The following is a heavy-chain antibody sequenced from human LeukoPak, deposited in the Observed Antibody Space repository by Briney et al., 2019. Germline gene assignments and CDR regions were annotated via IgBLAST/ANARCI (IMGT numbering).Heavy chain of an antibody. Sequence: SETLSLTCAVYGGSFSGYYWSWIRQPPGKGLEWIGEINHSGSTNYNPSLKSRVTISVDTSKNQFSLKLSSVTAADTAVYYCARDSSSSGWTIDYWGQGTLVTVSS. D-gene: IGHD6-19*01. CDR2: INHSGST. V-gene: IGHV4-34*01. CDR3: ARDSSSSGWTIDY. CDR1: GGSFSGYY. J-gene: IGHJ4*02.